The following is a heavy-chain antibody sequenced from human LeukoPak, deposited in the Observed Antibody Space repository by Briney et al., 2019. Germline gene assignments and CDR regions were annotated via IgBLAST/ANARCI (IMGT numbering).Heavy chain of an antibody. Sequence: GRSLGLSCAASGFTFSSYGMHWVRQAPGKGLEWVAVISYDGSNKYYADSVKGRFTISRDNSKNTLYLQMDSLRAEDTAVYYCAKGQGYYGYYYGMDVWGQGTTVTVSS. J-gene: IGHJ6*02. V-gene: IGHV3-30*18. CDR2: ISYDGSNK. CDR3: AKGQGYYGYYYGMDV. CDR1: GFTFSSYG. D-gene: IGHD4-17*01.